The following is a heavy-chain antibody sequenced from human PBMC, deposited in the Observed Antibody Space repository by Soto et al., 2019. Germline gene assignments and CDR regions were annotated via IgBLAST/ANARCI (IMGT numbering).Heavy chain of an antibody. D-gene: IGHD3-22*01. CDR2: IYSGGST. CDR1: GLTVSTNY. V-gene: IGHV3-66*01. Sequence: GGSLRLSCAASGLTVSTNYMSWVRQAPGKGLEWVSIIYSGGSTYYADSVKGRFTISRDNSKNTLYLQMNSLRAEDTAVYYCARDLYYYASTGYQYYFDYWGQGTLVTVSS. J-gene: IGHJ4*02. CDR3: ARDLYYYASTGYQYYFDY.